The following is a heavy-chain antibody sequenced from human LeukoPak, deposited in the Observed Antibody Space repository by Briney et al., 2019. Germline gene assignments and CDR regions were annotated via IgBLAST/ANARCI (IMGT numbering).Heavy chain of an antibody. CDR2: THRSGDT. V-gene: IGHV4-4*02. CDR3: ATRDQSRTYLAPADC. D-gene: IGHD5-24*01. Sequence: SGTLSLTCAVYGVSVSSDNWWTWVRQSPGKGLEWIGETHRSGDTKYNPSLNGRVTISIDNSSNRLSLHLRYVTAADTAMYYCATRDQSRTYLAPADCWGQGTLATVSS. CDR1: GVSVSSDNW. J-gene: IGHJ4*02.